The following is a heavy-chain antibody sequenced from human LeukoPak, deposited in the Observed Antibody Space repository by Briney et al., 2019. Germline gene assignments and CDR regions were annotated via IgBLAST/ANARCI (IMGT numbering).Heavy chain of an antibody. V-gene: IGHV1-2*02. D-gene: IGHD1-26*01. CDR1: GYTFTGYY. J-gene: IGHJ5*02. Sequence: PWASVKVSCKASGYTFTGYYMHWVRQAPGQGLVWMGWINPNSGGTNYAQKFQGRVTMTRDTSISTAYMELSRLRSDDTAVYYCARDGVGAGWFDPWGQGTLVTVSS. CDR2: INPNSGGT. CDR3: ARDGVGAGWFDP.